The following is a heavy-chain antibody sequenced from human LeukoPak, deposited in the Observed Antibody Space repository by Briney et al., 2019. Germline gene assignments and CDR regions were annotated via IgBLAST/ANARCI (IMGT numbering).Heavy chain of an antibody. CDR1: GGSFSNYY. J-gene: IGHJ6*02. Sequence: SETLSLTCTVSGGSFSNYYWSWIRQPAGKGLEWIGRIYTSGSTNYNPSVKSRVTMSVDTSNNQFSLKLTSVTAVDTAVYYCARQPPQYYGMDVWGQGTTVTVSS. V-gene: IGHV4-4*07. CDR2: IYTSGST. D-gene: IGHD1-14*01. CDR3: ARQPPQYYGMDV.